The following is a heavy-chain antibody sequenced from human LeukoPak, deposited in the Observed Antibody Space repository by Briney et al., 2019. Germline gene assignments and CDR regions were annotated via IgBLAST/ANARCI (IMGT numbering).Heavy chain of an antibody. J-gene: IGHJ4*02. CDR3: AREGYSYGYAYYFDY. CDR1: GFTVSSNY. V-gene: IGHV3-74*01. CDR2: INSDGSST. D-gene: IGHD5-18*01. Sequence: GGSLRLSCAASGFTVSSNYMSWVRQAPGKGLVWVSRINSDGSSTSYADSVKGRFTISRDNAKNTLYLQMNSLRAEDTAVYYCAREGYSYGYAYYFDYWGQGTLVTVSS.